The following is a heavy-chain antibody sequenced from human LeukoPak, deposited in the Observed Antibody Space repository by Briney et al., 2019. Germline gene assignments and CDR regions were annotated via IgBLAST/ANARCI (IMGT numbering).Heavy chain of an antibody. CDR2: ISGSGGST. D-gene: IGHD3-10*01. CDR1: GFTFSSYA. V-gene: IGHV3-23*01. CDR3: ATTYYYGSGSSYNGLYFDY. Sequence: PGGSLRLSCAASGFTFSSYAMSWVRQAPGKGLEWVSAISGSGGSTYYADSVKGRFTISRDNSKNTLYLQMNSLRAEDTALYYCATTYYYGSGSSYNGLYFDYWGQGTLVTVSS. J-gene: IGHJ4*02.